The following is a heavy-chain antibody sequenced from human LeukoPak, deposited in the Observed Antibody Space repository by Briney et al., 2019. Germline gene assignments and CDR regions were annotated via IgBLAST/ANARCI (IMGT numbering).Heavy chain of an antibody. J-gene: IGHJ6*03. D-gene: IGHD6-13*01. V-gene: IGHV1-18*01. Sequence: ASVKVSCKASGYTFTSYGISWVRQAPGQGLEWMGWISAYNGNTNYAQKFQGRVTMTRDTSISTAYMELSRLRSDDTAVYYCAREAGAAAGTGNYYYYYMDVWGKGTTVTISS. CDR2: ISAYNGNT. CDR1: GYTFTSYG. CDR3: AREAGAAAGTGNYYYYYMDV.